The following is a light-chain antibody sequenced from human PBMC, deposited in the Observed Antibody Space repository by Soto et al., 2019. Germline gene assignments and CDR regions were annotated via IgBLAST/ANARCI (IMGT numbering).Light chain of an antibody. CDR1: QSVSNNY. V-gene: IGKV3-20*01. CDR3: QQYANSPLT. CDR2: GAS. Sequence: EIVLTQSPGTLSVSPGERVTLSCRASQSVSNNYLAWYQQKPGQAPRLLIYGASNRATGIPDRFSGSGSGTDFALTISRLAPEDVAVYYCQQYANSPLTFGEGTKVDIK. J-gene: IGKJ4*01.